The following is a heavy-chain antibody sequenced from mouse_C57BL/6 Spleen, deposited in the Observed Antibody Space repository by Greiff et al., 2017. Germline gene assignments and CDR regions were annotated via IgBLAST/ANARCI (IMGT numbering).Heavy chain of an antibody. Sequence: EVKLEESGPGLVKPSQSLSLTCSVTGYSITSGYYWNWIRQFPGNKLEWMGYISYDGSNNYNPSLKNRISITRDTSKNQFFLKLNSVTTEDTATYYCARRGDGNYPAWFAYWGQGTLVTVSA. CDR2: ISYDGSN. D-gene: IGHD2-1*01. CDR1: GYSITSGYY. J-gene: IGHJ3*01. CDR3: ARRGDGNYPAWFAY. V-gene: IGHV3-6*01.